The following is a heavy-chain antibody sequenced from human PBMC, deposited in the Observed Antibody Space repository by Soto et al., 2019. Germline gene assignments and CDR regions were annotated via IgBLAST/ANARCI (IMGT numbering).Heavy chain of an antibody. CDR3: ARGGQKYSSSWYAGDFDY. V-gene: IGHV1-69*13. CDR2: IIPIFGTA. Sequence: GASVKVSSKASGVTFSSYAISGVRQAPGQGLEWMGGIIPIFGTANYAQKFQGRVTITADESTSTAYMELSSLRSEDTAVYYCARGGQKYSSSWYAGDFDYWGQGTLVTVSS. D-gene: IGHD6-13*01. J-gene: IGHJ4*02. CDR1: GVTFSSYA.